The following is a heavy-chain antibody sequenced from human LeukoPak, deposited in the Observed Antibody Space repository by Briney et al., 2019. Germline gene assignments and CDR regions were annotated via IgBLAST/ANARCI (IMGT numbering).Heavy chain of an antibody. Sequence: GESPKISCKGSGYSFTSYWIGWVRQMPGKGLEWMGIIYPGDSDTRYSPSFQGQVTISADKSISTAYLQWSSLKASDTAMYYCARQRKHYYGSGSPYSGMDVWGKGTTVTVSS. V-gene: IGHV5-51*01. J-gene: IGHJ6*04. D-gene: IGHD3-10*01. CDR2: IYPGDSDT. CDR3: ARQRKHYYGSGSPYSGMDV. CDR1: GYSFTSYW.